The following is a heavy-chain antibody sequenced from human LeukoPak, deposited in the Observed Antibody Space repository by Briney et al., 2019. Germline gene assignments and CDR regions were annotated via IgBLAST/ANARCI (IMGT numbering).Heavy chain of an antibody. V-gene: IGHV3-7*01. Sequence: GGSLRLSCAASGFSFTTYWMSWVRQAPGKGLEWVANIKQDGTEKSYVDSVKGRFTISRDNAKNSLYLQMNTLRVEDTAVYYCAKLAKYFYGSETYYFFEHWGQGTPVTASS. CDR1: GFSFTTYW. CDR2: IKQDGTEK. J-gene: IGHJ4*02. CDR3: AKLAKYFYGSETYYFFEH. D-gene: IGHD3-10*01.